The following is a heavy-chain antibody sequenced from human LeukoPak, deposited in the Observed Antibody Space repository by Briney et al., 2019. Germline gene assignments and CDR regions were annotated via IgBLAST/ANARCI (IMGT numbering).Heavy chain of an antibody. CDR1: GFTFSSYG. Sequence: GGSLRLSCAASGFTFSSYGMHWVRQAPGKGLEWVAVISYDGSKKYYADSVKGRFTISRDNSKNTLFLQMNSLRAEDTALYSCARDRGGSKYFDSWGQGTLVTVSS. CDR2: ISYDGSKK. V-gene: IGHV3-30*03. J-gene: IGHJ4*02. CDR3: ARDRGGSKYFDS. D-gene: IGHD3-10*01.